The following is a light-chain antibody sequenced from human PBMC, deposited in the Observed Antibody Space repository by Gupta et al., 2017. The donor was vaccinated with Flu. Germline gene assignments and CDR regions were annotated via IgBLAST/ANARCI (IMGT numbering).Light chain of an antibody. CDR3: QVWDGSSDHPCM. J-gene: IGLJ3*02. V-gene: IGLV3-21*02. Sequence: SSVLTQPPSVSVAPGQTARITCGGDNIGRKGVHWYQRKAGQAPVLVVYDDSDRPSGIPERFSGSNSGNTATLTISRVEAGDEADYYCQVWDGSSDHPCMFGGGTKLTVL. CDR2: DDS. CDR1: NIGRKG.